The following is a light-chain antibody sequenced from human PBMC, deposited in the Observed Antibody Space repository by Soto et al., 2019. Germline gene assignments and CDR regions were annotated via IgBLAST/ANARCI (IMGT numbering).Light chain of an antibody. CDR1: SSNIGAGYP. CDR3: QSYDSTLSAYV. V-gene: IGLV1-40*01. Sequence: QSVLTQPPSVSGAPGQRVTIYCTGTSSNIGAGYPVHWYQQLPGTAPKLLIFGNSNRPSGVPDRFSGSRSGLAITGLQAEDEADYYCQSYDSTLSAYVFGAGTKRTVL. J-gene: IGLJ1*01. CDR2: GNS.